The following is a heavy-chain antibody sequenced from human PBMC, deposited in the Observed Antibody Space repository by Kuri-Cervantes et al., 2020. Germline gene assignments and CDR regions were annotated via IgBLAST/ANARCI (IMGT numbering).Heavy chain of an antibody. D-gene: IGHD2-15*01. CDR1: GYTFTSYY. Sequence: ASVKVSCKASGYTFTSYYMHWVRQAPGQRLEWMGWINAGNGNTKYSQKFQGRVTITRDTSASTAYMELSSLRSEDTAVYYCARVGYGVVAAIDYWGQGTLVTVSS. CDR3: ARVGYGVVAAIDY. CDR2: INAGNGNT. V-gene: IGHV1-3*01. J-gene: IGHJ4*02.